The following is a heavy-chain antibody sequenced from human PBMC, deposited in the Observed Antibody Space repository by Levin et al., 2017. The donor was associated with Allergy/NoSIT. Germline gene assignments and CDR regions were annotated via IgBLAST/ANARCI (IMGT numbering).Heavy chain of an antibody. CDR2: IYYSGST. D-gene: IGHD1-7*01. Sequence: PSETLSLTCTVSGGSISSSSYYWGWIRQPPGKGLEWIGSIYYSGSTYYNPSLKSRVTISVDTSKNQFSLKLSSVTAADTAVYYCAKRTGTTFVDWFDPWGQGTLVTVSS. J-gene: IGHJ5*02. V-gene: IGHV4-39*01. CDR3: AKRTGTTFVDWFDP. CDR1: GGSISSSSYY.